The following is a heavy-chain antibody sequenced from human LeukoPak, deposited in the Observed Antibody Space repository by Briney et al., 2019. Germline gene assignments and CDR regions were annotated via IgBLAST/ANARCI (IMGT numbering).Heavy chain of an antibody. CDR3: AKDPPGAGPDFGC. J-gene: IGHJ4*02. D-gene: IGHD6-19*01. V-gene: IGHV3-23*01. Sequence: PGGSLRLSCATSGFTFSSYTMNWVRQAPGKGLEWVSGISGSDGSTYYADSVKGRFTISRDNSKNTLYLQMNSLRVEDTAVYYCAKDPPGAGPDFGCWGQGTLVTVSS. CDR1: GFTFSSYT. CDR2: ISGSDGST.